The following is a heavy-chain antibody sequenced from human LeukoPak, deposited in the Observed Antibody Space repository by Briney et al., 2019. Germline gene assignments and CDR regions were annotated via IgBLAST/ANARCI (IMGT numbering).Heavy chain of an antibody. J-gene: IGHJ4*02. V-gene: IGHV4-59*12. CDR3: ARGYRSGYPEGFDY. CDR1: GGSISSYY. D-gene: IGHD5-18*01. CDR2: IYHSGST. Sequence: SETLSLTCTVSGGSISSYYWSWIRQPPGKGLEWIGYIYHSGSTYYNPSLKSRVTISVDRSKNQFSLKLSSVTAADTAVYYCARGYRSGYPEGFDYWGQGTLVTVSS.